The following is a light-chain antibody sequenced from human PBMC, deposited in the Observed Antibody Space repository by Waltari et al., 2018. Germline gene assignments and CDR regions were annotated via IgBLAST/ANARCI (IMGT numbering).Light chain of an antibody. J-gene: IGKJ1*01. V-gene: IGKV1-17*01. CDR1: QGIRND. Sequence: DIQMTQSPSSLSASVGYRVTITCRASQGIRNDLGWYHQKPGQAPQRLIYATSSLRSGVPSRFTCTASGTEFTLTISSLQPEDFATYYCLQLNSYPRTFGQGTKVEIK. CDR3: LQLNSYPRT. CDR2: ATS.